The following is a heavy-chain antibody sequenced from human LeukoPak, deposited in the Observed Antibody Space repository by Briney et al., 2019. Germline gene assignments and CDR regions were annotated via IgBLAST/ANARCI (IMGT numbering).Heavy chain of an antibody. D-gene: IGHD3-22*01. CDR3: AREMDYYDSSGYCDY. CDR2: ISSSSTYI. J-gene: IGHJ4*02. CDR1: GFTFSSYS. Sequence: PGGSLRLSCAASGFTFSSYSMSWVRQAPGKGLEWVSSISSSSTYIHYAHSVKGRFTISRDNAKNSLYLQMNSLRAEDTAVYYCAREMDYYDSSGYCDYWGQGTLVTVSS. V-gene: IGHV3-21*01.